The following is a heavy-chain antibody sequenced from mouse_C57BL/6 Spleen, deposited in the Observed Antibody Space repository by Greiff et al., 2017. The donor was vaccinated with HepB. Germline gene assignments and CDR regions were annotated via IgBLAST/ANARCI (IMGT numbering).Heavy chain of an antibody. V-gene: IGHV1-7*01. D-gene: IGHD1-1*01. CDR3: ARSEIYYPFDY. Sequence: VQLQQSGAELAKPGASVKLSCKASGYTFTSYWMHWVKQRPGQGLEWIGYINPSSGYTKYNQKFKDKATLTADKSSGTAYMQLSSLTYEDSAVYYCARSEIYYPFDYWGQGTTLTVSS. CDR1: GYTFTSYW. J-gene: IGHJ2*01. CDR2: INPSSGYT.